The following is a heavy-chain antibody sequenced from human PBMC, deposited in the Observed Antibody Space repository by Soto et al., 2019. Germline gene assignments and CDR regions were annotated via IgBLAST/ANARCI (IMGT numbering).Heavy chain of an antibody. J-gene: IGHJ6*02. CDR1: GFIFDIYS. V-gene: IGHV3-21*01. D-gene: IGHD3-10*01. CDR2: ISSSSSYI. CDR3: ASDRGAASDIRYYYYGIDV. Sequence: EVQLVESGGGLVKPGGSLRLSCAASGFIFDIYSMTWVRQAPGKGLEWVSSISSSSSYIYYVDSVKGRFTISRDNAENSLYLQMSSLRADDTAVYYCASDRGAASDIRYYYYGIDVWGQGTTVTVSS.